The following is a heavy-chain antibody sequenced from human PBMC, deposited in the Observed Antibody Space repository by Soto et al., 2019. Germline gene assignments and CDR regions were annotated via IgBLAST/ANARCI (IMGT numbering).Heavy chain of an antibody. CDR1: GYTFTSSL. CDR3: ARGPGASGLDV. V-gene: IGHV1-46*01. CDR2: INPTSGGT. J-gene: IGHJ6*02. Sequence: ASVKVSCKASGYTFTSSLIHWVRQAPGQGPEWMGIINPTSGGTSYAQNLQGRVTMTRDTSTRTVYMELNSLRSDDTAVYYCARGPGASGLDVWGQGTTVTVSS. D-gene: IGHD2-8*02.